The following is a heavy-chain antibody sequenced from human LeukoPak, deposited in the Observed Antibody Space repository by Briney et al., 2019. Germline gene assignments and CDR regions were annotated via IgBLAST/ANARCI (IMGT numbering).Heavy chain of an antibody. CDR2: IKQDGSEK. Sequence: GGSLRLSCAASGFTFSGYAMHWVRQAPGKGLEWVANIKQDGSEKNYVDSVKGRFIISRDSAKNSMYLQMNSLRGEDTAVYYCARDVEDYGDYYFDYWGQGTLVTVSS. V-gene: IGHV3-7*04. D-gene: IGHD4-17*01. CDR3: ARDVEDYGDYYFDY. CDR1: GFTFSGYA. J-gene: IGHJ4*02.